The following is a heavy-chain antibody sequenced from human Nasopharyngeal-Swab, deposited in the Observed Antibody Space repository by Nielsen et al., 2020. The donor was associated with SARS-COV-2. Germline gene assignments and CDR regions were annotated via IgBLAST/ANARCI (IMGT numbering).Heavy chain of an antibody. D-gene: IGHD2-21*01. CDR1: GGSISSYKYY. V-gene: IGHV4-39*01. CDR3: ARHGVPGVVVVAATDY. CDR2: IFYSGST. J-gene: IGHJ4*01. Sequence: SETLSLTCTVSGGSISSYKYYWGWIRQPPGKGLEWIGSIFYSGSTYYNPSLKSRVTVSVDTSKNQFSLNPSSVTAADTALYYCARHGVPGVVVVAATDYWGHGTLVTVSS.